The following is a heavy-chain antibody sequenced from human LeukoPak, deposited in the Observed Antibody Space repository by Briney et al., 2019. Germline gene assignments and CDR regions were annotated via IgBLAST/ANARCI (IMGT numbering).Heavy chain of an antibody. Sequence: GGSLRLSCAASGFTFSSYWMSWVRQAPGKGLEWVANIKQDGSEKYYVDSVKGRFTISRDNAKNSLYLQMNSLRAEDTAVYYCARDQLWFGELLFGYWGQGTLVTVSS. CDR2: IKQDGSEK. D-gene: IGHD3-10*01. J-gene: IGHJ4*02. V-gene: IGHV3-7*04. CDR1: GFTFSSYW. CDR3: ARDQLWFGELLFGY.